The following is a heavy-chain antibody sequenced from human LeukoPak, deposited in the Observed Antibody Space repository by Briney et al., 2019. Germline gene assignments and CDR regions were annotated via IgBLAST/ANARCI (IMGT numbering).Heavy chain of an antibody. Sequence: GGSLRLSCAASGFTFSNYWMSWVRQAPGKGLEWVANIKQDGSEKYYVDSVKGRFTISRDNTKNSLYLQMNSLRAEDTAVYYCARDAYRDRYFDFWGQGTLVTVSS. D-gene: IGHD4-11*01. CDR3: ARDAYRDRYFDF. V-gene: IGHV3-7*01. CDR2: IKQDGSEK. CDR1: GFTFSNYW. J-gene: IGHJ4*02.